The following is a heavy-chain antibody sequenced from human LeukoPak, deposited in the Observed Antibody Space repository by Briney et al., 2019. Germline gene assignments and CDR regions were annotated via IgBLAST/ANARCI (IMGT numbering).Heavy chain of an antibody. CDR2: ISGSGGST. V-gene: IGHV3-23*01. Sequence: PGGSLRLSCAASGFTFSSYAMSWVRQAPGKGLEWVSAISGSGGSTYYADSVKGRFTISRDNSKNTLYLQMNSLRAEDTAVYYCARGGGSSREYYFDYWGQGTLVTVSS. CDR3: ARGGGSSREYYFDY. D-gene: IGHD1-26*01. CDR1: GFTFSSYA. J-gene: IGHJ4*02.